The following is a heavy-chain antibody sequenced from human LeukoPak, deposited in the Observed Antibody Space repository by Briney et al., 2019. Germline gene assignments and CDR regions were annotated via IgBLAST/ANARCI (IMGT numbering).Heavy chain of an antibody. CDR1: GFTVSSXF. J-gene: IGHJ4*02. V-gene: IGHV3-66*01. Sequence: RLXXAXXGFTVSSXFMXXVRXXXXXXXXXVSFIYSGDSTYYADSVKGRFTISRDNSKNTLYLQMNSLRAEDTAVYYCAMGYYDSSGYHDYWGQGTLVTVSS. D-gene: IGHD3-22*01. CDR3: AMGYYDSSGYHDY. CDR2: IYSGDST.